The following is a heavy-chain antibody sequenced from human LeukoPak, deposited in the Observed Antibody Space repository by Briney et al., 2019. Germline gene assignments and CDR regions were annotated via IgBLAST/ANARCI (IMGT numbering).Heavy chain of an antibody. Sequence: ASVKVSCKASGYTFTGYYMHWVRQAPGQGLEWMGWINPNSGGTNYAQKFQGRVTMTRDTSISTAYMELSRLRSDDTAVYYCARVGLRWGSYRSTPGYWGRGTLVTVSS. CDR2: INPNSGGT. V-gene: IGHV1-2*02. J-gene: IGHJ4*02. D-gene: IGHD3-16*02. CDR1: GYTFTGYY. CDR3: ARVGLRWGSYRSTPGY.